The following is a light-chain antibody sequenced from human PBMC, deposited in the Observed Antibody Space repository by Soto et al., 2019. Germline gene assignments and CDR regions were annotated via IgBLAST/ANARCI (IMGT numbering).Light chain of an antibody. Sequence: EIVMTQSPATLSVSPGERATLSCRASQSVNIYLAWYQQKPGQAPRLLIFDASSRATGIPARFSGSGSGTEFNLTIISLQSEDFAVYFCQQYDDWLRLTFGGGTKVEIK. V-gene: IGKV3D-15*01. J-gene: IGKJ4*01. CDR1: QSVNIY. CDR3: QQYDDWLRLT. CDR2: DAS.